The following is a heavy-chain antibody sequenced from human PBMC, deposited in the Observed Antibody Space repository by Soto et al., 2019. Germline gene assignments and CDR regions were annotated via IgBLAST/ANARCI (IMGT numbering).Heavy chain of an antibody. CDR3: ARDLIAVAGTSRFDY. J-gene: IGHJ4*02. V-gene: IGHV3-33*01. CDR1: GFTFSSYG. Sequence: GGSLRLSCAASGFTFSSYGMHWVRQAPGKGLEWVAVIWYDGSNKYYADSVKGRFTISRDNSKNTLYLQMNSLRAEDMAVYYCARDLIAVAGTSRFDYWGQGTLVTVSS. D-gene: IGHD6-19*01. CDR2: IWYDGSNK.